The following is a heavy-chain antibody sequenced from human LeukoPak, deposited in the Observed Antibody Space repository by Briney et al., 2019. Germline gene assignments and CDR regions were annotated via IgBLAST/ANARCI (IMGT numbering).Heavy chain of an antibody. V-gene: IGHV4-59*01. J-gene: IGHJ5*02. CDR3: ARNYGDYADWFDP. D-gene: IGHD4-17*01. CDR1: GGSISSYY. CDR2: IYYSGST. Sequence: PSETLSLTCAVSGGSISSYYWSWIRQPPGKGLEWIGYIYYSGSTNYNPSLKSRVTISVDTSKNQFSLKLSSVTAADTAVYYCARNYGDYADWFDPWGQGTLVTVSS.